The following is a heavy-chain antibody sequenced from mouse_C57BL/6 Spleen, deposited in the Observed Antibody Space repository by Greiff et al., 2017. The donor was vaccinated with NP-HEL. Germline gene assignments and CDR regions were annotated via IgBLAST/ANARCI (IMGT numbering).Heavy chain of an antibody. V-gene: IGHV1-82*01. CDR2: IYPGDGDT. Sequence: QVQLQQSGPELVKPGASVKISCKASGYAFSSSWMNWVKQRPGKGLEWIGRIYPGDGDTNYNGKFKGKATLTADKSSSTAYMQLSSLTSEDSAVYFCARANIYYDYDEGLFAYWGQGTLVTVSA. CDR1: GYAFSSSW. CDR3: ARANIYYDYDEGLFAY. D-gene: IGHD2-4*01. J-gene: IGHJ3*01.